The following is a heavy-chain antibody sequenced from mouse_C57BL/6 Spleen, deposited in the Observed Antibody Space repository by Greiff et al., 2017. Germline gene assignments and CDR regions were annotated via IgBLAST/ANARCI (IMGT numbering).Heavy chain of an antibody. V-gene: IGHV5-9-1*02. Sequence: EVQVVESGEGLVKPGGSLKLSCAASGFTFSSYAMSWVRQTPEKRLEWVAYISSGGDYIYYADTVKGRFTISRDNARNTLYLQMSSLKSEDTAMYYCTRDQAITTYPYFDVWGTGTTVTVSS. CDR1: GFTFSSYA. D-gene: IGHD1-1*01. CDR3: TRDQAITTYPYFDV. CDR2: ISSGGDYI. J-gene: IGHJ1*03.